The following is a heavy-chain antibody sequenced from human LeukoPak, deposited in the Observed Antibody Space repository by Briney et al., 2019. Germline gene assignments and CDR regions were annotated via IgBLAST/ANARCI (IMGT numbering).Heavy chain of an antibody. J-gene: IGHJ4*02. Sequence: SETLSLTCTVSGGSISSSSYYWGWIRQPPGKGLEWIGSIYYSGSTYYNPSLKSRVTISVDTSKNQFSLKLSSVTAADTAVYYCARDRPAHREYYDSSGYYDYWGQGTLVTVSS. D-gene: IGHD3-22*01. CDR1: GGSISSSSYY. V-gene: IGHV4-39*07. CDR3: ARDRPAHREYYDSSGYYDY. CDR2: IYYSGST.